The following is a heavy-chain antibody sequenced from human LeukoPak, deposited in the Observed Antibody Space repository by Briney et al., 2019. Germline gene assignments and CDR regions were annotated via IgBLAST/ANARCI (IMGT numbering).Heavy chain of an antibody. Sequence: SETLSLTCTVSGGSISSSSYYWGWIRQPPGKGLEWIGSIYYSGSTYYNPSLKSRVTISVDTSKNQFSLKLSSVTAADTAVYYCARLRTHDTAMAVSPTNIYYYYGMDVWGQGTTVTVSS. D-gene: IGHD5-18*01. J-gene: IGHJ6*02. V-gene: IGHV4-39*01. CDR1: GGSISSSSYY. CDR2: IYYSGST. CDR3: ARLRTHDTAMAVSPTNIYYYYGMDV.